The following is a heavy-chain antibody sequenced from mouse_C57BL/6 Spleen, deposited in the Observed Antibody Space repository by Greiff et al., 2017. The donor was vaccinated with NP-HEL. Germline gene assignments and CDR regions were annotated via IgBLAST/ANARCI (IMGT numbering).Heavy chain of an antibody. V-gene: IGHV14-1*01. CDR1: GFNIKDYY. D-gene: IGHD1-1*01. Sequence: EVQVVESGAELVRPGASVKLSCTASGFNIKDYYMHWVKQRPEQGLEWIGRIDPEDGDTEYAPKFQGKATMTADTSSNTAYLQLSSLTSEDTAVYYCTTWDGSSHWYFDVWGTGTTVTVSS. CDR2: IDPEDGDT. J-gene: IGHJ1*03. CDR3: TTWDGSSHWYFDV.